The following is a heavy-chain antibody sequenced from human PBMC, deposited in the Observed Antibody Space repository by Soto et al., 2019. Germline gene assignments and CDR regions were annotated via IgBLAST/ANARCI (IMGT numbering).Heavy chain of an antibody. CDR1: GGSISGNSYY. D-gene: IGHD5-12*01. CDR3: TKNSAYALDY. J-gene: IGHJ4*02. V-gene: IGHV4-39*07. CDR2: IYYSGST. Sequence: SETLSLTCTVSGGSISGNSYYWAWIRQPPGKGLEWIGNIYYSGSTYYNPSLKSRVTISVDTSKNQFFLKLSSVTAADTAVYYCTKNSAYALDYWGQGTLVTVSS.